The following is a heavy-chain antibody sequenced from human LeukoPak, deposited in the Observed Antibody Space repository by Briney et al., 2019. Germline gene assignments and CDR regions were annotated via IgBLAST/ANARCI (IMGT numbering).Heavy chain of an antibody. CDR2: ISYDGSNE. CDR1: GFTFSIYA. Sequence: GGSLRLSCAASGFTFSIYAMHWVRQAPGKGLEWVAVISYDGSNEYYADSVKGRFTISRDNSKNTLYLQMNSLRAEDTAVYYCARDFHGSGSPWGQGTLVTVSS. V-gene: IGHV3-30-3*01. CDR3: ARDFHGSGSP. J-gene: IGHJ5*02. D-gene: IGHD3-10*01.